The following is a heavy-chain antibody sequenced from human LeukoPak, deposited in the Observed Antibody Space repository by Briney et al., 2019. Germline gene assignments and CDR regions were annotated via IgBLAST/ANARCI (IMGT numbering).Heavy chain of an antibody. V-gene: IGHV3-48*03. CDR2: ISSSGSTI. CDR1: GFTFSSYE. Sequence: GKSLRLSCAASGFTFSSYEMNWVRQAPGKGLEWVSYISSSGSTIYYADSVKGRFTISRDNAKNSLYLQMNSLRAEDTAVYYCARDNRRWEVVYYFDYWGQGTLVTVSS. D-gene: IGHD1-26*01. J-gene: IGHJ4*02. CDR3: ARDNRRWEVVYYFDY.